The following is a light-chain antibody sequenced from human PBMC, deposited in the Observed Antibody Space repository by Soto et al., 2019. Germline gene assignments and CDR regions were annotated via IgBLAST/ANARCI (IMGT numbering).Light chain of an antibody. V-gene: IGKV3-15*01. Sequence: EIVLTQSPGTLSLSPGERATVSCRASQSVSSANFAWYQQKPGQAPRLLIYGASIRATGIPTRFSGSGSGTEFTLTISSLLSEDFAIYFCQQYDNWPPWTFGQGTKVDIK. CDR2: GAS. J-gene: IGKJ1*01. CDR1: QSVSSAN. CDR3: QQYDNWPPWT.